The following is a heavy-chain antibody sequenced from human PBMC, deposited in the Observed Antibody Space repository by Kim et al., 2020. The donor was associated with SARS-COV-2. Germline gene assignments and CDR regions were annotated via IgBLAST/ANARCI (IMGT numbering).Heavy chain of an antibody. CDR2: IYYSGST. CDR1: GGSISSGGYY. V-gene: IGHV4-31*03. J-gene: IGHJ4*02. D-gene: IGHD4-4*01. CDR3: ARGRGNYGADY. Sequence: SETLSLTCTVSGGSISSGGYYWSWIRQHPGKGLEWIGYIYYSGSTYYSPSLKSRVTISVNTSNNQFSLKLSSVTAADTAVYYCARGRGNYGADYWGQGTLVTVSS.